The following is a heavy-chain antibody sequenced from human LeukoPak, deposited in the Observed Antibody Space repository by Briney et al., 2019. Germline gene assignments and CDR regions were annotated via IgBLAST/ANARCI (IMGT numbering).Heavy chain of an antibody. CDR2: INPSGGST. CDR1: GYTFTSYG. CDR3: ARAKVVVTSPLVDAFDI. J-gene: IGHJ3*02. Sequence: ASVKVSCKASGYTFTSYGISWVRQAPGQGLEWMGWINPSGGSTSYAQKFQGRVTMTRDMSTSTVYMELSSLRSEDTAVYYCARAKVVVTSPLVDAFDIWGQGTMVTVSS. V-gene: IGHV1-46*01. D-gene: IGHD4-23*01.